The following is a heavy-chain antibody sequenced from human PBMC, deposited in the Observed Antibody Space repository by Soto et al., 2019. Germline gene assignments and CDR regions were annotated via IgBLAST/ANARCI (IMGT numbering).Heavy chain of an antibody. V-gene: IGHV1-69*13. J-gene: IGHJ6*02. Sequence: GASVKVSCKASGGTFSSYAISWVRQAPGQGLEWMGGIIPIFGTANYAQKFQGRVTITADESTSTAYMELSSLRSEDTAVYYCARRVYCSSTSCYIGMDVWGQGTTVTV. D-gene: IGHD2-2*02. CDR2: IIPIFGTA. CDR1: GGTFSSYA. CDR3: ARRVYCSSTSCYIGMDV.